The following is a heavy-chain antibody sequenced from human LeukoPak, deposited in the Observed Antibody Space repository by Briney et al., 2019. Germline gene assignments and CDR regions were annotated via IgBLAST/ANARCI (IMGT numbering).Heavy chain of an antibody. Sequence: GGSLRLSCAASGFTFSSYAMSWVRQAPGKGLEWVSAISGSGGSTYYAGSVKGRFTISRDNSKNTLYLQMNGLRAEDTAVYYCAKIRDIVVVVAATPLNDYWGQGTLVTVSS. CDR2: ISGSGGST. CDR3: AKIRDIVVVVAATPLNDY. V-gene: IGHV3-23*01. D-gene: IGHD2-15*01. J-gene: IGHJ4*02. CDR1: GFTFSSYA.